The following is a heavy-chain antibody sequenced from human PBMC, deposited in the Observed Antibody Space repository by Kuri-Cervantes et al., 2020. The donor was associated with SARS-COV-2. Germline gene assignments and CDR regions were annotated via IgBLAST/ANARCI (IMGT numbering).Heavy chain of an antibody. CDR3: ARDWGITGTSFADY. Sequence: GGSLRLSCAASGITLSSYSMNWVRQAPGKGLEWVSYISSSSSTIYYADSVKGRFTISRDNSKNTLYLQMNSLRAEDTAVYYCARDWGITGTSFADYWGQGTLVTVSS. D-gene: IGHD1-7*01. J-gene: IGHJ4*02. CDR1: GITLSSYS. CDR2: ISSSSSTI. V-gene: IGHV3-48*01.